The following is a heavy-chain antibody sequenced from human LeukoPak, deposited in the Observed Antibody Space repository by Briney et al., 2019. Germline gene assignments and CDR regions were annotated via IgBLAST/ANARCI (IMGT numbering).Heavy chain of an antibody. CDR1: GFTFSSYA. CDR2: ISGSGGST. D-gene: IGHD2-2*01. Sequence: GGSLRLSCAASGFTFSSYAMSWVRQAPGKGLEWVSAISGSGGSTYYADSVKGRFTISRDNSKNTLYLQMNSLRAEDTAVYYCAVVPNSIVQQYFFDCWGQGTLVTASS. V-gene: IGHV3-23*01. CDR3: AVVPNSIVQQYFFDC. J-gene: IGHJ4*02.